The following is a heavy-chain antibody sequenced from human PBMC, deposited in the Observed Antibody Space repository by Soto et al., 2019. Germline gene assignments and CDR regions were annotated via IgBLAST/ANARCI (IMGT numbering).Heavy chain of an antibody. J-gene: IGHJ6*03. CDR2: ISSSSSYI. D-gene: IGHD2-15*01. V-gene: IGHV3-21*01. CDR3: ARVGGYYYYYMDV. Sequence: EVQLVESGGGLVKPGGSLRLSCAASGFTFSSYSINWVRQAPGKGLEWVSSISSSSSYIYYADSVKGRFTISRDNAKNSLYLQMNSLRAEDTAVYYCARVGGYYYYYMDVWGKGTTVTVSS. CDR1: GFTFSSYS.